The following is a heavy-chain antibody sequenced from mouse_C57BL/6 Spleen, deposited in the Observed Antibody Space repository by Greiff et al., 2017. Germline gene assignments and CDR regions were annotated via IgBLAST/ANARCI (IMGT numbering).Heavy chain of an antibody. CDR3: ARDEWDTYFDY. V-gene: IGHV1-53*01. CDR1: GYTFTSYW. CDR2: INPSNGGT. Sequence: QVHVKQPGTELVKPGASVKLSCKASGYTFTSYWMHWVKQRPGQGLEWIGNINPSNGGTNYNEKFKSKATLTVDKSSSTAYMQLSSLTSEDSAVYYCARDEWDTYFDYGGQGTTRPVSS. D-gene: IGHD3-3*01. J-gene: IGHJ2*01.